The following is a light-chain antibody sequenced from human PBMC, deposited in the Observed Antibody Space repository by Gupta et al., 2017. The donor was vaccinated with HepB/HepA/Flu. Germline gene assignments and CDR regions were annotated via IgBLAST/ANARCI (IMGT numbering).Light chain of an antibody. CDR2: DVT. CDR1: SSDVGGYNS. CDR3: SSYTYSSTVL. V-gene: IGLV2-14*01. J-gene: IGLJ1*01. Sequence: QSALTQPASMSGSPGQTITISCTGTSSDVGGYNSVSWYQQHPGKAPKLMIFDVTDRPSGVSRRFSGSKSGSTASLTISGLQSEDEADYYCSSYTYSSTVLFGTGTRV.